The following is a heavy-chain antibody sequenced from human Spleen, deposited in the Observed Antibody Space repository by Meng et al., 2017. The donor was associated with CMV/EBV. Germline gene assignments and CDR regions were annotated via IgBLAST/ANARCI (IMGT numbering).Heavy chain of an antibody. Sequence: ASVKVSCKASGYTFTNYFIHWVRQAPGQGLEWVGFTNPGAGSTSYAQKFQGRVTLTSDTSTGTVYMELSSLRSDDTAVYYCARMAVTLTIRGWFDPWGQGTLVTVSS. CDR2: TNPGAGST. CDR3: ARMAVTLTIRGWFDP. D-gene: IGHD3-10*01. CDR1: GYTFTNYF. J-gene: IGHJ5*02. V-gene: IGHV1-46*01.